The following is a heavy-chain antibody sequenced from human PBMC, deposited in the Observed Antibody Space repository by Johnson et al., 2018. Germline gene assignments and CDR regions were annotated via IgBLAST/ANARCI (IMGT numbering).Heavy chain of an antibody. Sequence: QVQLVQSGGGVVQPGRSLRLSCGASGFTFSNFGMHWVRQAPGKGLEWVADISYDGRNKNYADSVKGRFTISRDNAKNSLYLQMNNLRAEDTAVYYCARDTYCTNGVCYPEGNYYYYGMDVWGQGTTVTVSS. CDR1: GFTFSNFG. CDR2: ISYDGRNK. D-gene: IGHD2-8*01. V-gene: IGHV3-30*03. CDR3: ARDTYCTNGVCYPEGNYYYYGMDV. J-gene: IGHJ6*02.